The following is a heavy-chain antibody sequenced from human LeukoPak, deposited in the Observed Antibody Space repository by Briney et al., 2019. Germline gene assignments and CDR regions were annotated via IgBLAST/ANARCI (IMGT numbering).Heavy chain of an antibody. CDR3: AKGDLYYFDY. Sequence: GGSLRLSCTASGFTFSSYAMSWVRQAPGKGLEWVSGISGSGGSTYSADSVKGRFTISRDNSKNTLYLQMNSLRAEDTAVYYCAKGDLYYFDYWGQGTLVTVSS. CDR1: GFTFSSYA. CDR2: ISGSGGST. J-gene: IGHJ4*02. V-gene: IGHV3-23*01.